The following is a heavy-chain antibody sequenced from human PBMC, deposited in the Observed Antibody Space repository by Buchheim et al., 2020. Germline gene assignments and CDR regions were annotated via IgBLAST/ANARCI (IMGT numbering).Heavy chain of an antibody. CDR3: ARLAVAGTYYFDS. CDR1: GGSIVSSSYF. J-gene: IGHJ4*02. D-gene: IGHD6-19*01. CDR2: LYYRGST. Sequence: QLQLQESGPGLVKPSETLSLTCTVSGGSIVSSSYFWGWIRQPPGKGLEWIGSLYYRGSTYYNPSLKSRVTISIDTSKKQFSLNLSSVTAADTAVYYCARLAVAGTYYFDSWGQGTL. V-gene: IGHV4-39*01.